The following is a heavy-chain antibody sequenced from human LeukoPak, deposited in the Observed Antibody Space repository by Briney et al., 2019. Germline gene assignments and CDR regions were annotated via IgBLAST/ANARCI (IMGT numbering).Heavy chain of an antibody. Sequence: ASVKVSCKASGYTFTSYGISWVRQAPGQGREWMGWISAYNGNTNQAQKFQGRVTMTTDTSTSTAYMELRSLRSDDWVVYYCARDGTRAYNWFDPWGEGTLVTVSS. CDR3: ARDGTRAYNWFDP. CDR2: ISAYNGNT. J-gene: IGHJ5*02. D-gene: IGHD1-26*01. V-gene: IGHV1-18*01. CDR1: GYTFTSYG.